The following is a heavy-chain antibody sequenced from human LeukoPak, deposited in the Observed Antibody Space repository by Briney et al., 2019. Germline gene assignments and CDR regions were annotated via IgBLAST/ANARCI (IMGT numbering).Heavy chain of an antibody. CDR1: GYTLTELS. J-gene: IGHJ3*02. D-gene: IGHD3-22*01. CDR3: ATTGFSGYYDAFDI. V-gene: IGHV1-24*01. CDR2: FDPEDGET. Sequence: ASVKVSCKVSGYTLTELSMHWVRQAPGKGLEWMGGFDPEDGETIYAQKFQGRVTMTEDTSTDTAYMELSSLRSEDTAVYYCATTGFSGYYDAFDIWGQGTMVTVSS.